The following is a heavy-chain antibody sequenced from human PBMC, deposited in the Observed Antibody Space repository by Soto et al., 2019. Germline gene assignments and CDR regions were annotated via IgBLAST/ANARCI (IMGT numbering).Heavy chain of an antibody. V-gene: IGHV2-5*02. Sequence: QITLKESGPTLVKPTQTLTLTCTFSGFSLSTSGVGVGWIRQPPGKALEWLAVIYWDDDKRYSPSLKSRLTITKDTSKNQVVLTMTNMDPVDTATYYCAHQNYYGSGSYYPYYYYYYIDVWGKGTTVTVSS. J-gene: IGHJ6*03. CDR2: IYWDDDK. CDR1: GFSLSTSGVG. CDR3: AHQNYYGSGSYYPYYYYYYIDV. D-gene: IGHD3-10*01.